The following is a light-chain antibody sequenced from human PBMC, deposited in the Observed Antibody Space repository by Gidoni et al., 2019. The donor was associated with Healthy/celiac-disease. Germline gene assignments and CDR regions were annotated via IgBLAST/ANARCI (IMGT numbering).Light chain of an antibody. J-gene: IGLJ2*01. V-gene: IGLV1-44*01. CDR2: SNN. CDR3: AAWDDSLNGVV. CDR1: SPNIGSNT. Sequence: HSAPTQPPSASGPPAQRVTISCSGSSPNIGSNTVNWYQQLPGTAPKLLIYSNNQRPSGVLDRFSGSKSGTSASLAISGLQSEDEADYYCAAWDDSLNGVVFGGGTKLTVL.